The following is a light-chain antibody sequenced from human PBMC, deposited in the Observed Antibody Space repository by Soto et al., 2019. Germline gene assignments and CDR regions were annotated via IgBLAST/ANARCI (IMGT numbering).Light chain of an antibody. V-gene: IGKV1-39*01. J-gene: IGKJ2*01. CDR1: QNIYGW. Sequence: DIQMTQSPSTLSASVGDRVTITCRATQNIYGWLAWYQQKPGKAPKLLIYAASSLQSGVTSRFSGSGSGTDFTLTISSLQPEDFATYYCQQSYSTPYTFGQGTKLEIK. CDR2: AAS. CDR3: QQSYSTPYT.